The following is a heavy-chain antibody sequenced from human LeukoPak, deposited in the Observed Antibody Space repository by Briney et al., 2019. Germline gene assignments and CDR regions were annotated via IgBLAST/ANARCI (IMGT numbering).Heavy chain of an antibody. J-gene: IGHJ6*03. CDR2: IIPIFGTA. D-gene: IGHD6-13*01. V-gene: IGHV1-69*13. CDR3: ASAGAAGGYYYFMDV. Sequence: GASVKVSCKASGGTLSSYAISWVRQAPGQGLEWMGGIIPIFGTANYAQKFQGRVTITADESTSTAYMELSSLRSEDTAVYYCASAGAAGGYYYFMDVWGKGTTVTVSS. CDR1: GGTLSSYA.